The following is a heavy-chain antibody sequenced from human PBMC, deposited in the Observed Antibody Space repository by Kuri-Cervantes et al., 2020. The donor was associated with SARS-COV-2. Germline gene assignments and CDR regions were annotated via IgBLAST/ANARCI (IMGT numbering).Heavy chain of an antibody. CDR2: ISGSGGST. V-gene: IGHV3-23*01. D-gene: IGHD6-13*01. J-gene: IGHJ4*02. CDR1: GFTVSSNY. Sequence: GESLKISCAASGFTVSSNYMSWVRQAPGKGLEWVSAISGSGGSTYYADSVKGRFTISRDNSKNTLYLQMNSLRAEDTAVYYCAKDPRVIIAAAGYGYWGQGTLVTVSS. CDR3: AKDPRVIIAAAGYGY.